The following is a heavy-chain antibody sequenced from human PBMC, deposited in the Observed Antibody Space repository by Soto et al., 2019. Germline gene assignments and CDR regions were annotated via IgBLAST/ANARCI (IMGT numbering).Heavy chain of an antibody. Sequence: QPGGSLRLSCAASGFSITTYDMHWVRQAPGKGLEWVAVIWYDASNKHYADSVKGRFTISRDTSKNTVYLQMNSLRAGDTAVYYCAKPSGYASGWPYIDFWGQGTLVTVSS. D-gene: IGHD6-19*01. CDR1: GFSITTYD. CDR2: IWYDASNK. J-gene: IGHJ4*02. V-gene: IGHV3-33*06. CDR3: AKPSGYASGWPYIDF.